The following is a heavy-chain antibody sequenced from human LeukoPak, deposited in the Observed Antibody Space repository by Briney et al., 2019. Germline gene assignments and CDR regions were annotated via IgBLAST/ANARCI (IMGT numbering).Heavy chain of an antibody. CDR3: AKGSVGNADFAS. CDR1: GFTFSSFS. CDR2: IIVSGTT. D-gene: IGHD6-25*01. Sequence: GGSLRLSCAASGFTFSSFSMTWVRQAPGKGLEWVSSIIVSGTTYYADSVKGRFTISRDSFRGTLFLQMDSLRVGDTAVYFCAKGSVGNADFASWGQGALVTVSS. J-gene: IGHJ4*02. V-gene: IGHV3-23*01.